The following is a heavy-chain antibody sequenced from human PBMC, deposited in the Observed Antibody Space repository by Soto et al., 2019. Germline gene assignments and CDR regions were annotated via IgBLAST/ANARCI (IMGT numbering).Heavy chain of an antibody. CDR2: INPNSGGT. V-gene: IGHV1-2*04. J-gene: IGHJ4*02. D-gene: IGHD4-17*01. CDR3: ARDGAYGDYRPYYFDY. Sequence: GASVKVSCKASGYTFTGYYMHWVRQAPGQGLEWMGWINPNSGGTNYAQKFQGWVTMTRDTSISTAYMELSRLRSDDTAVYYCARDGAYGDYRPYYFDYWGQGTLVTVSS. CDR1: GYTFTGYY.